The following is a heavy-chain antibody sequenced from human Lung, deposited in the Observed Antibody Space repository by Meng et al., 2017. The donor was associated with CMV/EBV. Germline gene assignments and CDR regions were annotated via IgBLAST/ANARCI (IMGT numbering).Heavy chain of an antibody. CDR3: ARTTTPHYYYYGMDV. CDR1: GYSFTSYW. Sequence: XVSXXGSGYSFTSYWIGWVRQMPGKGLEWMGIIYLGDSDTRYSPSFQGQVIISADKSISTAYLQWSSLKASDTAMYYCARTTTPHYYYYGMDVWGQGTTVTVSS. CDR2: IYLGDSDT. D-gene: IGHD4-17*01. V-gene: IGHV5-51*01. J-gene: IGHJ6*02.